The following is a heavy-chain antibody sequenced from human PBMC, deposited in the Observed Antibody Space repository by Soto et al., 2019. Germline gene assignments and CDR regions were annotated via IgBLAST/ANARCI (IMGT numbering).Heavy chain of an antibody. J-gene: IGHJ4*02. CDR3: AKDCCPPDFDR. V-gene: IGHV3-23*01. Sequence: EVQLLDSGGGLEQPGGSLRLSCVASGFTFSIYGMSWVRQPPGKGLEWVSTISASGDNTHYADSVKGRFTIARDNSKITRWLQMNSMRGEDTAVYYCAKDCCPPDFDRWGQGTLVTVSS. CDR1: GFTFSIYG. CDR2: ISASGDNT.